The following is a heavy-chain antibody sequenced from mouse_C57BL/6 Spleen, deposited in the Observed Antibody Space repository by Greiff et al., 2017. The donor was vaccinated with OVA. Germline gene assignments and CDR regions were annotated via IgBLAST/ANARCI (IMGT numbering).Heavy chain of an antibody. CDR1: GYTFTSYW. D-gene: IGHD2-4*01. CDR2: IDPSDSYT. V-gene: IGHV1-59*01. CDR3: ARSNDYEMN. Sequence: VQLQQPGAELVRPGTSVKLSCKASGYTFTSYWMHWVKPRPGQGLEWLGVIDPSDSYTNYTQKFKGKATLTVDTSSSTAYMQLSSLTSEDSAVYYCARSNDYEMNWGQGTTLTVSS. J-gene: IGHJ2*01.